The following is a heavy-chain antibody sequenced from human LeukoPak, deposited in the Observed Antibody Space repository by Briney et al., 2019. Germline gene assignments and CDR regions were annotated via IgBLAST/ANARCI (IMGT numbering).Heavy chain of an antibody. CDR2: INPSGGST. V-gene: IGHV1-46*01. CDR3: ARGGAARLPQFVD. J-gene: IGHJ4*02. D-gene: IGHD6-6*01. Sequence: EASVKVSCKVSGYTLTELSMHWVRQAPGQGLEWMGIINPSGGSTSYAQKFQGRVTMTRDTSTSTVYMELSSLRSEDTAVYYCARGGAARLPQFVDWGQGTLVTVSS. CDR1: GYTLTELS.